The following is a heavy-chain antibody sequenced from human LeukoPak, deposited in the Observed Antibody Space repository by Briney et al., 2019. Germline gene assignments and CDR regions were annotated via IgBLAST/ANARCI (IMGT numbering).Heavy chain of an antibody. CDR1: GGTFSSYA. CDR3: AEGGGDQDLPFGY. J-gene: IGHJ4*02. Sequence: SVKVSCKASGGTFSSYAISWVRQAPGQGLEWMGRIIPILGIANYAQKFQGRVTITADKSTSTAYMELSSLRSEDTAVYYCAEGGGDQDLPFGYWGQGTLVTVSS. CDR2: IIPILGIA. D-gene: IGHD2-21*02. V-gene: IGHV1-69*04.